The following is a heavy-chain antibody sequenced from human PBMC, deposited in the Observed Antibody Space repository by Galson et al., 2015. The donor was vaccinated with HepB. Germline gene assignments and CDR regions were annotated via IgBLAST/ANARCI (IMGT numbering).Heavy chain of an antibody. J-gene: IGHJ4*02. CDR1: GFTFSSYA. D-gene: IGHD6-19*01. Sequence: SLRLSCAASGFTFSSYAMHWVRQAPGKGLEWVAVISYDGSNKYYADSVKGRFTISRDNSKNTLYLQMNSLRAEDTAVYYCARGRGGSSGWAHSLDYWGQGTLVTVSS. V-gene: IGHV3-30*04. CDR2: ISYDGSNK. CDR3: ARGRGGSSGWAHSLDY.